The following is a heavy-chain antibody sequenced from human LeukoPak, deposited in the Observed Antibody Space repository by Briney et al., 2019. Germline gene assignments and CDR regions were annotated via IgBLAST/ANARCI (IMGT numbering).Heavy chain of an antibody. CDR3: AREVYSSGSYNWFDP. CDR1: GYTFTSYY. J-gene: IGHJ5*02. V-gene: IGHV1-46*01. Sequence: GASVKVSCKASGYTFTSYYMHWVRQAPGQGLEWMGIINPSGGSTSYAQKFQGRVTMTRDMSTSTVYMELSSLRSEDTAVYYCAREVYSSGSYNWFDPWGQGTLVTVSS. D-gene: IGHD3-22*01. CDR2: INPSGGST.